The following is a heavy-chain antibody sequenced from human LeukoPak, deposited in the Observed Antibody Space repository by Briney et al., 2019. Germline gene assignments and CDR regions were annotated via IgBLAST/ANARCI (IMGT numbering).Heavy chain of an antibody. CDR2: IRYDGSNK. CDR1: GFTFSSYG. J-gene: IGHJ3*02. Sequence: GSLRLSCAASGFTFSSYGMHWVRQAPGKGLEWVAFIRYDGSNKYYADSVKGRFTISRDNSKNTLYLQMNSLRAEDTAVYYCAKEHYDSSAFDIWGQGTMVTVSS. D-gene: IGHD3-22*01. CDR3: AKEHYDSSAFDI. V-gene: IGHV3-30*02.